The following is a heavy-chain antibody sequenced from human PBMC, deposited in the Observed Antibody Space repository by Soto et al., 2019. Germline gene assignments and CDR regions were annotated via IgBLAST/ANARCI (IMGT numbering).Heavy chain of an antibody. D-gene: IGHD3-10*01. CDR1: GGSFSGYY. CDR2: INHSGST. J-gene: IGHJ6*02. CDR3: AREGAKILWFGELWQNYYYGMDV. Sequence: SETLSLTCAVYGGSFSGYYWSWIRQPPGKGLEWIGEINHSGSTNYNPSLKSRVTISVDTSKNKFSLKRSSVTAADTAVYYCAREGAKILWFGELWQNYYYGMDVWGQGTTVTVSS. V-gene: IGHV4-34*01.